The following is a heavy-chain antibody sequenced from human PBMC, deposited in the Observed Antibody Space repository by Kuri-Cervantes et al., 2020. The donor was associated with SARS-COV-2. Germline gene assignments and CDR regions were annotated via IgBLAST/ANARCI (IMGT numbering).Heavy chain of an antibody. Sequence: ETLSLTCTVSGGSISSHYWSWIRQPPGKGLEWIGRVSGKVNNYATAYAASVEGTFTISRDDSKNMAYLQMNSLKTEEPAVYSCTTRIDYWGQGALVTVSS. CDR3: TTRIDY. J-gene: IGHJ4*02. CDR1: GGSISSHY. CDR2: VSGKVNNYAT. V-gene: IGHV3-73*01.